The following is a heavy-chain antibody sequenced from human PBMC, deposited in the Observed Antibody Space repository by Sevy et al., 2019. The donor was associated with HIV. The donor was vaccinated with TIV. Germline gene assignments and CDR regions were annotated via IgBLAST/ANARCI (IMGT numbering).Heavy chain of an antibody. CDR3: AKDVYDSSGYYPMGAFDI. J-gene: IGHJ3*02. CDR1: GFTFVTYA. V-gene: IGHV3-23*01. CDR2: VSGSGATT. Sequence: GGSQRLSCAASGFTFVTYAMNWVRQAPGKGLEWVSGVSGSGATTLYADSVKGRFSISRDNSKNTLYLQINSLRAEDTAVYYCAKDVYDSSGYYPMGAFDIWGQGTMVTVSS. D-gene: IGHD3-22*01.